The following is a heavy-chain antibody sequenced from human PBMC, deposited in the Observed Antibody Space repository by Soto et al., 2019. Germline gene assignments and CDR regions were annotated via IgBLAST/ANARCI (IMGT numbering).Heavy chain of an antibody. CDR2: MNPNSGNT. Sequence: ASVKVSCKASGYTFTSYDINWVRQATGQGLEWMGWMNPNSGNTGYAQKFQGRVTMTRNTSISTAYMELSSLRSEDTAVYYCARGMSVYDILTGYYYNYYYMDVWGKGTTVTVSS. CDR1: GYTFTSYD. CDR3: ARGMSVYDILTGYYYNYYYMDV. D-gene: IGHD3-9*01. J-gene: IGHJ6*03. V-gene: IGHV1-8*01.